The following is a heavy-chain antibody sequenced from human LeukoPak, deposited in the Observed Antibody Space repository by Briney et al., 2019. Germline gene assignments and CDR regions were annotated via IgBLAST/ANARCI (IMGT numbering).Heavy chain of an antibody. D-gene: IGHD1-26*01. CDR2: INPNSGGT. CDR1: GYTFTAYY. CDR3: AREWELLRKYLYH. Sequence: GASVKVSCKASGYTFTAYYVHWVRQAPGQGLEWMGLINPNSGGTNYAQNFKGRVTMTWDTSISTAYMELSRLRSDDTAVYYCAREWELLRKYLYHWGQGTLVTVSS. J-gene: IGHJ1*01. V-gene: IGHV1-2*02.